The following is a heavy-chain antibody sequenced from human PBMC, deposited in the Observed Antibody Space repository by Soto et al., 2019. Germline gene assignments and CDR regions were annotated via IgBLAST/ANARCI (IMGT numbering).Heavy chain of an antibody. J-gene: IGHJ6*03. Sequence: SETLSLTCTVSGGSISSSSYYWGWIRQPPGKGLEWIGSIYYSGSTYYNPSLKSRVTISVDTSKNQFSLKLSSVTAADTAVYYCARVTVTTEAYYYYYYMDFWAKGTTVTVSS. CDR1: GGSISSSSYY. V-gene: IGHV4-39*07. CDR3: ARVTVTTEAYYYYYYMDF. D-gene: IGHD4-17*01. CDR2: IYYSGST.